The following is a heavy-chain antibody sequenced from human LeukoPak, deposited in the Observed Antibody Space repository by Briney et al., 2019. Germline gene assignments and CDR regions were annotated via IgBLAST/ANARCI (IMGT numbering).Heavy chain of an antibody. Sequence: GGSLRLSCAASGFTFSSYAMHWVRQAPGKGLEWVAVISYDGSNKYYTDSVKGRFTISRDNSKNTLYLQMNSLRAEDTAVYYCASSSRVIDFRGFDYWGQGTLVTVSS. CDR3: ASSSRVIDFRGFDY. CDR2: ISYDGSNK. D-gene: IGHD3-10*01. CDR1: GFTFSSYA. J-gene: IGHJ4*02. V-gene: IGHV3-30-3*01.